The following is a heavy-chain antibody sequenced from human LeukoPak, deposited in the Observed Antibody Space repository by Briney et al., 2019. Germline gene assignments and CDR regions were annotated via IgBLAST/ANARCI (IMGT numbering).Heavy chain of an antibody. CDR3: AKGSRDGYNSPLEY. D-gene: IGHD5-24*01. J-gene: IGHJ4*02. CDR1: GFTFSSYG. Sequence: PGRSLRLSCAASGFTFSSYGMHWVRQAPGKGLEWVAVISYDGSNKYYADSVKGRFTISRDNSKNTLYLQMNSLRAEDTAVYYCAKGSRDGYNSPLEYWGQGTLVTVSS. CDR2: ISYDGSNK. V-gene: IGHV3-30*18.